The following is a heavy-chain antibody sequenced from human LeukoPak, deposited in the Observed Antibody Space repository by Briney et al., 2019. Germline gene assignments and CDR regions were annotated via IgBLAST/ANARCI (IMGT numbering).Heavy chain of an antibody. CDR3: TTERNWELLRPYGMNI. Sequence: PGGSLRLSCAASGFNFNYVWMNWVRQAPGKGLEWVGRIRTKTEGETTDYAAPVKGRFAISRDDSRTTLWLQMNSLKTEDSAVYYCTTERNWELLRPYGMNIWGQGTRSPSR. D-gene: IGHD1-26*01. CDR2: IRTKTEGETT. V-gene: IGHV3-15*01. J-gene: IGHJ6*02. CDR1: GFNFNYVW.